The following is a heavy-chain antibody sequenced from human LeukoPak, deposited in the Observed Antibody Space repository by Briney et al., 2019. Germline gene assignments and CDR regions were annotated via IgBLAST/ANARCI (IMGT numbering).Heavy chain of an antibody. CDR3: VREESGGYFDY. Sequence: GASVKVSCKASGYTFTSYYMHWVRQAPGQGLEWMGIINPSGGSTSYAQKFQGRVTMTRDTSTSTVYMELSSLRSEDTGVYYCVREESGGYFDYWGQGTVVTVSS. V-gene: IGHV1-46*01. CDR2: INPSGGST. D-gene: IGHD2-8*02. CDR1: GYTFTSYY. J-gene: IGHJ4*02.